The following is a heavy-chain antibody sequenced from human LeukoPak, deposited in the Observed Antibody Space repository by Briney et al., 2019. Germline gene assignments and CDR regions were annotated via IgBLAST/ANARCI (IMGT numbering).Heavy chain of an antibody. V-gene: IGHV4-4*02. CDR2: IYHSGST. Sequence: PSETLSLTCTVSGGSISSSNWWSWVRQPPGKGLEWIGEIYHSGSTNYNPSLKSRVTISVDKSKNQFSLKLSSVTAADTAVYYCARGYGSGSYREDYWGQGTLVTVSS. CDR1: GGSISSSNW. J-gene: IGHJ4*02. CDR3: ARGYGSGSYREDY. D-gene: IGHD3-10*01.